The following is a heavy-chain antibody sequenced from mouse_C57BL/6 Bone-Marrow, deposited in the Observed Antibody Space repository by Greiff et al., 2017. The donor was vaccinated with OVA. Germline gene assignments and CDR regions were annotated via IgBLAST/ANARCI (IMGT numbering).Heavy chain of an antibody. Sequence: VQLQQPGAELVKPGASVKLSCKASGYTFTSYWMQWVKQRPGQGLEWIGEIDPSDSYTNYNQQFKGKATLTVDTSSSTAYMQLSSLTSEDSAVYYCAPYDYDGYWYFDVWGTGTTVTVSS. CDR2: IDPSDSYT. CDR1: GYTFTSYW. D-gene: IGHD2-4*01. J-gene: IGHJ1*03. CDR3: APYDYDGYWYFDV. V-gene: IGHV1-50*01.